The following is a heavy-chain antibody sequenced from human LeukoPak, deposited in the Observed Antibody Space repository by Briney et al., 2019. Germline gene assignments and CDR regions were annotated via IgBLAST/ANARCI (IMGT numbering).Heavy chain of an antibody. CDR3: ASGSITMVRGVIIPYGMDV. D-gene: IGHD3-10*01. V-gene: IGHV3-21*01. Sequence: GGSLRLSCAASGFTFSSYSMNWVRQAPGQGLEWVSSISSSGSYIYYADSVKGRFTISRDNAKNSLYLQMNSLRAEDTAVYYCASGSITMVRGVIIPYGMDVWGQGTTVTVSS. CDR2: ISSSGSYI. CDR1: GFTFSSYS. J-gene: IGHJ6*02.